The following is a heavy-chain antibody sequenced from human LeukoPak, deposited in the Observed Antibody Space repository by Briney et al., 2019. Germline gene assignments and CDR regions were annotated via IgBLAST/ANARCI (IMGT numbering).Heavy chain of an antibody. CDR1: GYTFTSYY. D-gene: IGHD6-13*01. CDR2: INPSGGST. CDR3: ARALTYSSSWLYYFDY. V-gene: IGHV1-46*01. Sequence: ASVKVSCKASGYTFTSYYMHWVRQAPGQGLEWMGIINPSGGSTSYAQKFQGRVTMTRDMSTSTVYMELSSLRSEDTAVYYCARALTYSSSWLYYFDYWGQGTLVTVPS. J-gene: IGHJ4*02.